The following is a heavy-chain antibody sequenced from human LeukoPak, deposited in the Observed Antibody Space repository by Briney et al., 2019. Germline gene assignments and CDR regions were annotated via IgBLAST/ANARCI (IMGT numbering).Heavy chain of an antibody. CDR1: GFTFSSYG. V-gene: IGHV3-30*02. CDR3: ANYASLSTVTRKFDP. CDR2: IRYDGSNK. D-gene: IGHD4-11*01. J-gene: IGHJ5*02. Sequence: GGSLRLSCAASGFTFSSYGMHWVRQAPGKGLEWVAFIRYDGSNKYYADSVKGRFTISRDNSKNTLCLQMNSLRAEDTAVYYCANYASLSTVTRKFDPWGQGTLVTVSS.